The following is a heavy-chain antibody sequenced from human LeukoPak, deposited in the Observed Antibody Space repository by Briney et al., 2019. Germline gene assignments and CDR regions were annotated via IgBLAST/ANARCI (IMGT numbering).Heavy chain of an antibody. CDR2: IIPFFGTA. V-gene: IGHV1-69*13. J-gene: IGHJ4*02. Sequence: AASVNVSCKASGGTFSSYAISWVRQAPGQGLEWMGGIIPFFGTANSAQKFQGRVTITADESTSTAYMELSSLRSEDTAVYYCARETGHGYNWMGYWGQGTLVTVSS. CDR3: ARETGHGYNWMGY. CDR1: GGTFSSYA. D-gene: IGHD5-24*01.